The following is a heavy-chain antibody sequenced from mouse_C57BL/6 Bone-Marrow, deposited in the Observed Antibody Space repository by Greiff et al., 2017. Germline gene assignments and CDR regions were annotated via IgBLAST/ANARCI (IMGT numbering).Heavy chain of an antibody. CDR3: TRGYGSSLYAMDY. D-gene: IGHD1-1*01. Sequence: DVMLVESGEGLVKPGGSLKLSCAASGFTFSSYAMSWVRQTPERRLEWVAYISSGGDYIYYADTVKGRFTISRDNARNTLYLQMSSLKSEDTAMYYCTRGYGSSLYAMDYWGQGTSVTVSS. CDR2: ISSGGDYI. CDR1: GFTFSSYA. V-gene: IGHV5-9-1*02. J-gene: IGHJ4*01.